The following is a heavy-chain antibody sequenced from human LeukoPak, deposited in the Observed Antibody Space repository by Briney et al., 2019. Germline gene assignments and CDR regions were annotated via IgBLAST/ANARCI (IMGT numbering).Heavy chain of an antibody. CDR1: GFTFSGYG. CDR3: AKDRGFSYTSGSSELDY. CDR2: ISYDGSHK. Sequence: GGSPRLSCAASGFTFSGYGMHWVRLAPGKGLEWVAVISYDGSHKYYADSVQGRFTISRDNPKNTLYLQMNSLRPEDTAIYYCAKDRGFSYTSGSSELDYWGQGTLVTVSS. J-gene: IGHJ4*02. D-gene: IGHD3-10*01. V-gene: IGHV3-30*18.